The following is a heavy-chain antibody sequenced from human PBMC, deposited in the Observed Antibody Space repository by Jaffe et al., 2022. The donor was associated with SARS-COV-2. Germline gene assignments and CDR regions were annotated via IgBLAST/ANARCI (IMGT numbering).Heavy chain of an antibody. J-gene: IGHJ5*02. CDR3: ARQASYSSGWYLHFDP. CDR1: GGSISSSSYY. D-gene: IGHD6-19*01. V-gene: IGHV4-39*01. CDR2: IYYSGST. Sequence: QLQLQESGPGLVKPSETLSLTCTVSGGSISSSSYYWGWIRQPPGKGLEWIGSIYYSGSTYYNPSLKSRVTISVDTSKNQFSLKLSSVTAADTAVYYCARQASYSSGWYLHFDPWGQGTLVTVSS.